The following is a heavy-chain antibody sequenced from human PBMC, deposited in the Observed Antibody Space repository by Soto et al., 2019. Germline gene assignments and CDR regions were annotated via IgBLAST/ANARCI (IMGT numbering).Heavy chain of an antibody. CDR3: ARVRTENYYGMDV. J-gene: IGHJ6*02. CDR1: GFTFSSYW. CDR2: IKQEETEK. V-gene: IGHV3-7*05. Sequence: PGGSLRLSCADSGFTFSSYWMSWVRQAPGKGLEWVANIKQEETEKYYVDSVKGRFAISRDNGKNTLYLQMNSLRAEDTAVYYCARVRTENYYGMDVWGQGTTVTVSS.